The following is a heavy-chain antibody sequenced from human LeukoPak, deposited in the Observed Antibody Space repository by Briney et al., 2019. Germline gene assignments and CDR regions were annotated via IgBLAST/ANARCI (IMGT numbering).Heavy chain of an antibody. Sequence: PSETLSLTCTVSGGSISSYYWSWVRQPAGKGLEWIGRVYNSGSTNYNPSLKSRVTTSIDTSKNQFSLRLSSVTAADTAVYYCARDPRPDGFDIWGQGTMVTVSS. J-gene: IGHJ3*02. CDR2: VYNSGST. CDR3: ARDPRPDGFDI. CDR1: GGSISSYY. V-gene: IGHV4-4*07.